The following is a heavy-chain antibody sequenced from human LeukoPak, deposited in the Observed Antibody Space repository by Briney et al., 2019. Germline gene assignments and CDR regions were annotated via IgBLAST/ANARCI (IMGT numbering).Heavy chain of an antibody. V-gene: IGHV4-38-2*02. CDR1: GYSISSGYY. Sequence: SETLSLTCSVSGYSISSGYYWGWIRQPPGEGLEWIGSIYHTGVTYYNPSLESRVTISVDTSKNQFSLKLSSVTAADTAVYYCARVAYSSNSGDRWGQGTQVTVSS. D-gene: IGHD6-13*01. CDR2: IYHTGVT. J-gene: IGHJ5*02. CDR3: ARVAYSSNSGDR.